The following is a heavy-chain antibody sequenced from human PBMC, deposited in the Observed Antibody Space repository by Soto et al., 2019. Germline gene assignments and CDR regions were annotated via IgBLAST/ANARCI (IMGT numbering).Heavy chain of an antibody. D-gene: IGHD3-22*01. J-gene: IGHJ4*02. CDR1: GGSITSSY. Sequence: SETLSLTCTVSGGSITSSYWSWIRRSPGKGLEWIAYIYDTGISGYTPSTSYNPSLKSRVTMSVDTSKSQFPLKLTSVTAADTAVYYCARVTYYFDTSGEPRDSWGQGTLVTVSS. CDR2: IYDTGISGYTPST. CDR3: ARVTYYFDTSGEPRDS. V-gene: IGHV4-59*08.